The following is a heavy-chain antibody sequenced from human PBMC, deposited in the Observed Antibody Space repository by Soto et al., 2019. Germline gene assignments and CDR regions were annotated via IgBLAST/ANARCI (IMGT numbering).Heavy chain of an antibody. CDR1: GFTFDDYA. CDR2: ISWNSGSI. CDR3: AKAVYDFWSGYDN. V-gene: IGHV3-9*01. D-gene: IGHD3-3*01. Sequence: GGSLRLSCAASGFTFDDYAMHWVRQAPGKGLEWVSGISWNSGSIGYADSVKGRFTISRDNAKNSLYLQMNSLRAEDTALYYCAKAVYDFWSGYDNWGQGTLVTVSS. J-gene: IGHJ4*02.